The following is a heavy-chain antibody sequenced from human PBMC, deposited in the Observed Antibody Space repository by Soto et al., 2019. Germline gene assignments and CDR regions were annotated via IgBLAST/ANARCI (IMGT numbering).Heavy chain of an antibody. CDR2: INAGNGNT. V-gene: IGHV1-3*01. J-gene: IGHJ5*02. CDR3: ARDPFYDFWSGSNWFDP. D-gene: IGHD3-3*01. CDR1: GYTFTRYA. Sequence: ASVKVSFKASGYTFTRYAIHWLRQAPGQRLEWMGWINAGNGNTKYSQKFQGRVTITRDTSASTAYMELSSLRSEDTAIYYCARDPFYDFWSGSNWFDPWGQGTLVTVSS.